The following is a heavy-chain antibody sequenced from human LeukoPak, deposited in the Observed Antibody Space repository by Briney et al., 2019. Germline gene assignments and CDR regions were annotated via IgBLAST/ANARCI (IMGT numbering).Heavy chain of an antibody. D-gene: IGHD6-13*01. V-gene: IGHV3-21*01. CDR2: ISSSSSYI. J-gene: IGHJ6*02. CDR3: AREAAAGFYYYGMDV. Sequence: GGSLRLSCAASGFTFSSYSMNWVRQAPGKGLEWVSSISSSSSYIYYADSVKGRFTISRDNAKNSLYLQMNSLRAEDTAVYYCAREAAAGFYYYGMDVWGQGITVTVSS. CDR1: GFTFSSYS.